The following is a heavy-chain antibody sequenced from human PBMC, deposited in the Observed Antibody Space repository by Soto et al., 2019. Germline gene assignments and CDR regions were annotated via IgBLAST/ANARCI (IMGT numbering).Heavy chain of an antibody. D-gene: IGHD2-2*01. V-gene: IGHV1-46*03. Sequence: GSSVKASCKASGYTFTSYYMHWVRQAPGQGLEWMGIINPSGGSTSYAQKFQGRVTMTRDTSTSTVYMELSSLRSEDTAVYYCAREKAVIVVVPAAGDDFHIWGEAIMVTVS. CDR1: GYTFTSYY. CDR3: AREKAVIVVVPAAGDDFHI. J-gene: IGHJ3*02. CDR2: INPSGGST.